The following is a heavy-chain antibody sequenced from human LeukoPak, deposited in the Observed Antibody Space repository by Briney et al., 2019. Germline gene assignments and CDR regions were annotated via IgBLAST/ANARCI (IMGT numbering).Heavy chain of an antibody. CDR2: INAGNGNT. D-gene: IGHD3-3*01. J-gene: IGHJ6*02. CDR3: ARDGEFLEWLLPEYYYYYGMDV. Sequence: ASVKVSCKASGYTFTSYAMHWVRQAPGQRLEWMGWINAGNGNTKYSQKFQGRVTITRDTSASTAYMELSSLRSEDTAVYYCARDGEFLEWLLPEYYYYYGMDVWGQGTTVTVSS. CDR1: GYTFTSYA. V-gene: IGHV1-3*01.